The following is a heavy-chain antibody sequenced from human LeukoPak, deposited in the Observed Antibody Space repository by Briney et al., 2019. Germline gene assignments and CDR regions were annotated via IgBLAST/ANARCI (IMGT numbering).Heavy chain of an antibody. CDR3: AKESSPDYDSSGYYFDY. D-gene: IGHD3-22*01. CDR2: ISYDGSNK. Sequence: GGSLRLSCAASGFTFSSYGMHWVRQAPGKGLERVAVISYDGSNKYYADSVKGRFTISRDNSKNTLYLQMNSLRAEDTAVYYCAKESSPDYDSSGYYFDYWGQGTLVTVSS. V-gene: IGHV3-30*18. J-gene: IGHJ4*02. CDR1: GFTFSSYG.